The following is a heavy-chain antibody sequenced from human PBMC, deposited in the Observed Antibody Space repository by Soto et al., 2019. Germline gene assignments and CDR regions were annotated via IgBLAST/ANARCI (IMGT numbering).Heavy chain of an antibody. CDR1: GYTFSHNC. Sequence: SVKVSCKASGYTFSHNCIVWVRRAPGPGLEWMGWIIGYNGKTSHGHNGQARITMTTGTSTSTAYMELRSLRSDATVVYYCARVIKGGVVLYYGMDVWGQGTTVTFSS. CDR2: IIGYNGKT. D-gene: IGHD3-3*01. V-gene: IGHV1-18*01. J-gene: IGHJ6*02. CDR3: ARVIKGGVVLYYGMDV.